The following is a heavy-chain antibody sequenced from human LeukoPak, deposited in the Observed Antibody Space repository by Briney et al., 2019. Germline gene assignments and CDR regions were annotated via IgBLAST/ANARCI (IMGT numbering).Heavy chain of an antibody. D-gene: IGHD6-13*01. Sequence: GGSLRLSCAASGFTFSSYAMSWVRLAPGKGLEWVSAISGSGGSTYYADSVKGRFTISRDNSKNTLYLQMNSLRAEDTAVYYCARATYSSSWYPNDYWGQGTLVTVSS. V-gene: IGHV3-23*01. CDR3: ARATYSSSWYPNDY. J-gene: IGHJ4*02. CDR2: ISGSGGST. CDR1: GFTFSSYA.